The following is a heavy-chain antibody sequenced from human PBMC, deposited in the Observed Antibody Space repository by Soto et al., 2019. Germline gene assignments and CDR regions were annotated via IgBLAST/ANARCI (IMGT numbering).Heavy chain of an antibody. D-gene: IGHD6-25*01. J-gene: IGHJ6*02. CDR3: ARDTAAPYYYYYYGMDV. CDR2: ISSSSSYI. CDR1: VFTCSSYS. Sequence: WWSLRLSCSASVFTCSSYSMNWLRQAPGKGLEWVSSISSSSSYIYYADSVKGRFAISRDNAKNSLYLQMNSLRAEDTAVYYCARDTAAPYYYYYYGMDVWGQGTTVTVSS. V-gene: IGHV3-21*01.